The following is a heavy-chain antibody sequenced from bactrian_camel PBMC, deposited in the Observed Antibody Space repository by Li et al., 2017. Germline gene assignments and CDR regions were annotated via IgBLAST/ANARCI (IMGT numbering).Heavy chain of an antibody. V-gene: IGHV3S40*01. D-gene: IGHD5*01. CDR1: GDTYGRGY. J-gene: IGHJ4*01. CDR3: AARDTGLCEIMSAYNY. Sequence: VQLVESGGGSVQPGGSLNLSCVITGDTYGRGYVGWFRQAPGKEREWVALTSIGGGASKYSDSVKGRFTISYDNAKNTMSLQMSSLKPEDSGMYYCAARDTGLCEIMSAYNYWGQGTQVTVS. CDR2: TSIGGGAS.